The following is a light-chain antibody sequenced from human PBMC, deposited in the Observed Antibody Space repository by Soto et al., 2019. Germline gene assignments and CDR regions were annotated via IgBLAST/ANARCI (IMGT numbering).Light chain of an antibody. Sequence: QSALTQPASVSGSPGQSITISCTGTSSDVGGYNYVSWYQQHPDRAPKLMIYEVSQRPSGDSNRFSGSKSGNTASLTISGLQAEDEADYWCSSYTSSSTVVFGTGTKVTVL. CDR3: SSYTSSSTVV. CDR1: SSDVGGYNY. V-gene: IGLV2-14*01. J-gene: IGLJ1*01. CDR2: EVS.